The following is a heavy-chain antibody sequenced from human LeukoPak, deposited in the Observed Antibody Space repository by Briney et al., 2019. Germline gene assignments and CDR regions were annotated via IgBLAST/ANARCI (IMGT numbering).Heavy chain of an antibody. CDR1: GFIFSSYG. CDR2: IRYDGSKK. CDR3: ARGHDYGDPPPLDY. J-gene: IGHJ4*02. D-gene: IGHD4-17*01. Sequence: GGSLRLSCAASGFIFSSYGMHWVRQAPGKGLEWVAFIRYDGSKKYYADSVKGRFTISRDNSKNTLYLQMNSLRAEDTAVYYCARGHDYGDPPPLDYWGQGTLVTVSS. V-gene: IGHV3-30*02.